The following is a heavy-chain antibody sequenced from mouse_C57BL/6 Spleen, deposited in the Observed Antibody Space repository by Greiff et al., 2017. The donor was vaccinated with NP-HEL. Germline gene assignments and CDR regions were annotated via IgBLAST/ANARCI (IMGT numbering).Heavy chain of an antibody. J-gene: IGHJ1*03. CDR2: ISYDGSN. Sequence: EVQLQESGPGLVKPSQSLSLTCSVTGYSITSGYYWNWIRQFPGNKLEWMGYISYDGSNNYNPSLKNRISITRDTSKNQFFLKLNSVTTEDTATYYCARVRGYYYGSSYSWYFDVWGTGTTVTVSS. D-gene: IGHD1-1*01. CDR3: ARVRGYYYGSSYSWYFDV. CDR1: GYSITSGYY. V-gene: IGHV3-6*01.